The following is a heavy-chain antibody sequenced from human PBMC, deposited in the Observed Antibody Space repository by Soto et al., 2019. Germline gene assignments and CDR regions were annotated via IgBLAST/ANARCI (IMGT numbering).Heavy chain of an antibody. D-gene: IGHD3-9*01. CDR2: VYRTGSV. CDR3: VDVFTGSTFGY. Sequence: QLHLQESGPGLVKPSETLSLTCTVTGVSIGTSGDYWGWVRQPPGKGLEWIGSVYRTGSVYYNPSLYNPSLESRLSITVDTSKNQFSLKLRSVSAADTAVYYCVDVFTGSTFGYWGQGTLVTVSS. CDR1: GVSIGTSGDY. J-gene: IGHJ4*02. V-gene: IGHV4-39*01.